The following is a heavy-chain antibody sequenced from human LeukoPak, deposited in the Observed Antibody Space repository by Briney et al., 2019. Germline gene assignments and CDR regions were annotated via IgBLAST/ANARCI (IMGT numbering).Heavy chain of an antibody. D-gene: IGHD3-22*01. V-gene: IGHV4-61*02. J-gene: IGHJ4*02. CDR2: IYTSGST. Sequence: SSETLSLTCTVSGNSISSGDNYWSWIRQPAGKGLEWIGRIYTSGSTNYNPSLKSRVTISGDTSKNQFSLRLSSVTAADTAVYYCARASYSYDINGWVPFDYWGQGTLVTVSS. CDR3: ARASYSYDINGWVPFDY. CDR1: GNSISSGDNY.